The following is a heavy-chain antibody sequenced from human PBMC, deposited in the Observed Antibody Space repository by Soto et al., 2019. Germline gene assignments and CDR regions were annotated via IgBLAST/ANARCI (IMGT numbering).Heavy chain of an antibody. J-gene: IGHJ4*02. CDR1: GYSFTSYW. Sequence: PGESLKISCKGSGYSFTSYWISWVRQMPGKGLEWMGRIDPSDSYTNYSPSFQGHITISADKSISTAYLQWSSLKASDTAMYYCARRGADLIDYWGQGTLVTVSS. CDR2: IDPSDSYT. V-gene: IGHV5-10-1*01. D-gene: IGHD3-3*01. CDR3: ARRGADLIDY.